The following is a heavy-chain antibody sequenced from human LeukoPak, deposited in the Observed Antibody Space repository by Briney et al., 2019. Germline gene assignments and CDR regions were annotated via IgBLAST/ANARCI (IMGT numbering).Heavy chain of an antibody. CDR3: ARVFRGVVPAALTFDY. D-gene: IGHD2-2*01. CDR1: GYTFTGHY. Sequence: ASVKVSCKASGYTFTGHYMHWVRQAPGQGLEWMGWINPNSGGTDYAQKFQGRVTMTRDTSISTAYMELSRLRSDDTAVYYCARVFRGVVPAALTFDYWGQGTLVTVSS. J-gene: IGHJ4*02. CDR2: INPNSGGT. V-gene: IGHV1-2*02.